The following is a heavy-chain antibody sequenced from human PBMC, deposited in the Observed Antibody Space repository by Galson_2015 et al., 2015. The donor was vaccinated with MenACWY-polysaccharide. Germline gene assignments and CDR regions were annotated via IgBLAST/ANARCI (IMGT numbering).Heavy chain of an antibody. J-gene: IGHJ5*02. Sequence: ETLSLTCTVSGDSVYSVTDHWSWLRQPPGKGLEWIGYMSYNGRANYNPSLRSRVTISLDTSNNQFSLRLSSVTAADTAMYYCAREPTYSGSFGWFDPWGQGTLVTVSS. CDR2: MSYNGRA. CDR3: AREPTYSGSFGWFDP. D-gene: IGHD1-26*01. CDR1: GDSVYSVTDH. V-gene: IGHV4-61*01.